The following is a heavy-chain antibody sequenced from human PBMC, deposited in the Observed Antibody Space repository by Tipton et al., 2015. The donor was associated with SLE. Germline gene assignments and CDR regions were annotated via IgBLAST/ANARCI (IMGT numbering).Heavy chain of an antibody. V-gene: IGHV4-59*11. D-gene: IGHD3-10*01. CDR3: ARRGLAYYYGSGRALDI. CDR1: GASIGSHH. J-gene: IGHJ3*02. Sequence: TLSLTCTVSGASIGSHHWTWIRQPPGKGLGWIGNIFYSGGTNYSPFLNSRITISVDTSKNQLSLNVISMTAADTAVYYCARRGLAYYYGSGRALDIWGQGTMVTVSS. CDR2: IFYSGGT.